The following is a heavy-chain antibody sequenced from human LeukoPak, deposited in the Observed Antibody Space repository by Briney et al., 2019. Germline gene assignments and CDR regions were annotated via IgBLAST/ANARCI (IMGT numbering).Heavy chain of an antibody. CDR3: AKDRPNPMYYYDSSGYYLFDY. D-gene: IGHD3-22*01. V-gene: IGHV3-23*01. Sequence: HPGGSLRLSCAASGFTFSSYAMSWVRQAPGKGLEWVSAISGSGGSTYYADSVKGRFTISRDNSKNTLYLQMNSLRAEDTAVYYCAKDRPNPMYYYDSSGYYLFDYWGQGTLVTVSS. CDR2: ISGSGGST. CDR1: GFTFSSYA. J-gene: IGHJ4*02.